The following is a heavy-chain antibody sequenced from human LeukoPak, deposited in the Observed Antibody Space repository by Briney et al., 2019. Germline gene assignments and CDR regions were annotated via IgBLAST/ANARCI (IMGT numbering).Heavy chain of an antibody. CDR1: GFPASINY. CDR3: ARVDVGDGWSGYFRYHYYYMDV. CDR2: ILSGGTT. Sequence: GGSMRLSSAAYGFPASINYMTWDSPAPGAGLGWVSAILSGGTTYYADSMKGRFTIARDSFKNSLYLQMNSLRAEDTAVYYWARVDVGDGWSGYFRYHYYYMDVWGKGTTVTISS. V-gene: IGHV3-66*02. D-gene: IGHD3-3*01. J-gene: IGHJ6*03.